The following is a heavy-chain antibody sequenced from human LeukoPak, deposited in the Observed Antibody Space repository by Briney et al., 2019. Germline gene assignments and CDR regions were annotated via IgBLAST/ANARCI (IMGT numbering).Heavy chain of an antibody. CDR3: AKDFRDYYDSSGFDY. CDR2: ISGSGGST. Sequence: GGYLRLSCAASGFTFSSYAMSWVRQAPGKGLEWVSAISGSGGSTYYADSVKGRFTISRDNSKNTLYLQMDSLRAEDTAVYYCAKDFRDYYDSSGFDYWGQGTLVTVSS. V-gene: IGHV3-23*01. D-gene: IGHD3-22*01. J-gene: IGHJ4*02. CDR1: GFTFSSYA.